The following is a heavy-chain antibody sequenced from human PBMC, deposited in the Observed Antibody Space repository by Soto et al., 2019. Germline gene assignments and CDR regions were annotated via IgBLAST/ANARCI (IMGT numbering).Heavy chain of an antibody. Sequence: QVQLVESGGGVVQPGRSLRLSCAASGFTFSSYGMHWVRQAPGKGLEWVAVIWYDGSNKYYADSVKGRFTISRDNSKNTLYLQMNSLRAEDTAVYYCARAGNYEKPVDYWGQGTLVTVSS. CDR2: IWYDGSNK. CDR3: ARAGNYEKPVDY. D-gene: IGHD4-4*01. CDR1: GFTFSSYG. V-gene: IGHV3-33*01. J-gene: IGHJ4*02.